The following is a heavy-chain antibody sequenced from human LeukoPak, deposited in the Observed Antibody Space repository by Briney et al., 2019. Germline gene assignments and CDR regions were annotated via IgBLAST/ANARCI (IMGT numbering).Heavy chain of an antibody. D-gene: IGHD5-12*01. CDR1: EFSVGSIY. CDR3: ARGASGYHNT. Sequence: GGSLRLSCAASEFSVGSIYMTLVRQAPGKGLEWVSLIYSGGSTYYADSVKGRFTISRDNSKNTLYLQMNSLRAEDTAVYYCARGASGYHNTGGQGTLVTVSS. J-gene: IGHJ4*02. V-gene: IGHV3-66*01. CDR2: IYSGGST.